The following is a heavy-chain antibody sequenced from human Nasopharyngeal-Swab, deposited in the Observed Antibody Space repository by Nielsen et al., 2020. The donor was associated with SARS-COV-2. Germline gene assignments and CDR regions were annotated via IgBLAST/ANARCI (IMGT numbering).Heavy chain of an antibody. CDR2: VNNDGSNT. V-gene: IGHV3-74*01. CDR1: GFSFSSYW. Sequence: GGSLRLSCAASGFSFSSYWMHCVRQDPGQGLVWVSRVNNDGSNTNYADSVKGRFTISRDNAKNTLSLQMNSLRAADTALYYCARALNGYFDLWGRGTLVAVSS. CDR3: ARALNGYFDL. J-gene: IGHJ2*01.